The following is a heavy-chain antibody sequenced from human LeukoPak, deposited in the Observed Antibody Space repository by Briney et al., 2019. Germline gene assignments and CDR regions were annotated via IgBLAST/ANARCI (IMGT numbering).Heavy chain of an antibody. D-gene: IGHD3-3*01. J-gene: IGHJ3*02. V-gene: IGHV1-3*01. CDR3: ATGRFGVTDAFDI. CDR2: INAGNGNT. Sequence: ASVKVSCKASGYTFTSYAMHWVRQAPGQRLEWMGWINAGNGNTKYSQKFQGRVTMTEDTSTDTAYMELSSLRSEDTAVYYCATGRFGVTDAFDIWGQGTIVTVSS. CDR1: GYTFTSYA.